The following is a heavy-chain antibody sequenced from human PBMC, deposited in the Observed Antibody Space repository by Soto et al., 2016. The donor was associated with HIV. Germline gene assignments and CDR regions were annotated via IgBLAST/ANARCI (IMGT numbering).Heavy chain of an antibody. J-gene: IGHJ4*02. Sequence: EVQMLESGGGLVQPGGSLRLSCAVSGFTFSSFAMNWVRQVPGKGLEWVSSISGSGSSTYHADSVKGRFTISRDNSKKTLYLQMVDLRAEDTAIYYCAERGASSGYGLPFDLWGQGTLVTVSS. CDR3: AERGASSGYGLPFDL. CDR2: ISGSGSST. V-gene: IGHV3-23*01. D-gene: IGHD6-19*01. CDR1: GFTFSSFA.